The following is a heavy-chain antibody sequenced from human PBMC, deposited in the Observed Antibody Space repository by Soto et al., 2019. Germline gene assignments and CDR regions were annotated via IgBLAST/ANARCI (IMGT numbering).Heavy chain of an antibody. CDR2: ISSSSGTI. D-gene: IGHD6-13*01. V-gene: IGHV3-11*01. Sequence: GGSLILSFLGSGFIFSDYYMTWIRQAPGIGLEWVSYISSSSGTISYANSVKGRFTISRDNAQNSLYLQMTSLRAEDTAVYYCARGTYRSKTDFDYWGQGTLVTVSS. J-gene: IGHJ4*02. CDR1: GFIFSDYY. CDR3: ARGTYRSKTDFDY.